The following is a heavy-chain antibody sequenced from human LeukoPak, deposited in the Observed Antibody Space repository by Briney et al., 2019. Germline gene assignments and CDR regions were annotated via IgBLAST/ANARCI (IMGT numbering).Heavy chain of an antibody. V-gene: IGHV1-2*02. CDR1: GYTFTNHY. J-gene: IGHJ6*03. CDR2: INPNSGGT. CDR3: ARDRGCSGGSCYSDLSYYYYMDV. Sequence: ASVKVSCKASGYTFTNHYMHWVRQARGQGLEWMGWINPNSGGTNYAQKFQGRVTMTRDTSISTAYMELSRLRSDDTAVYYCARDRGCSGGSCYSDLSYYYYMDVWGKGTTVTVSS. D-gene: IGHD2-15*01.